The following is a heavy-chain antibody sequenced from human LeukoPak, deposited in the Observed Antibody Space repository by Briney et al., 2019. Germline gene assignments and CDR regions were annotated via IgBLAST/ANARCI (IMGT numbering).Heavy chain of an antibody. CDR2: INHSGTT. J-gene: IGHJ4*02. Sequence: SETLSLTCAVYGGSFSKYYWSWIRQPPGKGLEWIGEINHSGTTNYNPSLKSRVTISVDTSKTQFSLKLSSVTAAGTAVYYCARHLTYSGGSARYFDYWGQGILVTVSS. CDR1: GGSFSKYY. D-gene: IGHD6-19*01. V-gene: IGHV4-34*01. CDR3: ARHLTYSGGSARYFDY.